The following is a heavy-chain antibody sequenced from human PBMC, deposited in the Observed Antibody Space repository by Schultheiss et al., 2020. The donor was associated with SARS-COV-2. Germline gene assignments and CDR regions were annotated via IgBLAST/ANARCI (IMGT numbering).Heavy chain of an antibody. CDR1: GFTVSSNY. D-gene: IGHD6-19*01. V-gene: IGHV3-66*01. J-gene: IGHJ4*02. CDR3: AKGNGPYSSDVPDY. Sequence: GGSLRLSCAASGFTVSSNYMSWVRQAPGKGLEWVSVIYSGGSTYYADSVKGRFTISRDNSKNTLYLQMNSLRAEDTAVYYCAKGNGPYSSDVPDYWGQGTLVTVSS. CDR2: IYSGGST.